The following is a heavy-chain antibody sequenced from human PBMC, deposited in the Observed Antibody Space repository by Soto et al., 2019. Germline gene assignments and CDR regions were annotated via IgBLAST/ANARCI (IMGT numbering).Heavy chain of an antibody. Sequence: SSETLSLTCTVSGGSISSSSYYWGWIRQPPGKGLEWIGSIYNSGTTYYNPSLKSRVTISVDTSKNHFSLKLRSVAAADTAVYYCAGQPLLPDFWGQGTLVTVS. CDR3: AGQPLLPDF. CDR1: GGSISSSSYY. CDR2: IYNSGTT. J-gene: IGHJ4*02. V-gene: IGHV4-39*01. D-gene: IGHD2-21*01.